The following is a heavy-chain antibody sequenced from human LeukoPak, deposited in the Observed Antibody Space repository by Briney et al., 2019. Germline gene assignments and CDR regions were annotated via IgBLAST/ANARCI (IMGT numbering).Heavy chain of an antibody. CDR3: AELGIAMIGGV. D-gene: IGHD3-10*02. CDR1: GFTFSSYE. CDR2: ISSSGSTI. V-gene: IGHV3-48*03. J-gene: IGHJ6*04. Sequence: GVSLRLSCAASGFTFSSYEMNWVRQAPGKGLEWVSYISSSGSTIYYAESVKGRFTISRDNAKNSLYLQMNSLRAEDTAVYYCAELGIAMIGGVWGKGTTVAISS.